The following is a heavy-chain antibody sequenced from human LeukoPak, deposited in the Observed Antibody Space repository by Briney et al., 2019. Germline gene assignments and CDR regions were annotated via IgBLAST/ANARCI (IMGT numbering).Heavy chain of an antibody. CDR1: GFTLSLHW. CDR2: IKYTASET. Sequence: GGSLRLSCAASGFTLSLHWMTWVRQAPGKGLEWGANIKYTASETYYVDSVKGRFTISRDKAKNSVYLQMNSLRADDTAVYYCAAVSGPAYNYFDPWGQGTLVTVSS. V-gene: IGHV3-7*01. D-gene: IGHD1-20*01. J-gene: IGHJ5*02. CDR3: AAVSGPAYNYFDP.